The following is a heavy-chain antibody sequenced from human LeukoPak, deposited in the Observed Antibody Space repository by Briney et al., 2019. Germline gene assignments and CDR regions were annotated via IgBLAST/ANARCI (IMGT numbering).Heavy chain of an antibody. CDR1: GFTFNAYP. V-gene: IGHV3-48*01. CDR3: VKDYAWALDF. D-gene: IGHD3-16*01. CDR2: INHNSQSV. Sequence: TGGSLRLSCAASGFTFNAYPMNWVRQAPGKGLEWISYINHNSQSVYYADSVKGLFTISRDNAKNSLYLHMDSLRAEGTAIYYCVKDYAWALDFWGQGTLVTVSS. J-gene: IGHJ4*02.